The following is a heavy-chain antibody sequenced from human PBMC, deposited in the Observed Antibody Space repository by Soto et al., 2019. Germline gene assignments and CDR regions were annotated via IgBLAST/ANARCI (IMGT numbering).Heavy chain of an antibody. CDR3: ARLRKGSGSYYIWYYYYYMDV. CDR1: GGSISSYY. V-gene: IGHV4-59*01. J-gene: IGHJ6*03. D-gene: IGHD3-10*01. CDR2: IYYSGST. Sequence: SETLSLTCTVSGGSISSYYWSWIRQPPGKGLEWIGYIYYSGSTNYNPSLKSRVTISVDTSKNQFSLKLSSVTAADTAVYYCARLRKGSGSYYIWYYYYYMDVWGKGTTVTVSS.